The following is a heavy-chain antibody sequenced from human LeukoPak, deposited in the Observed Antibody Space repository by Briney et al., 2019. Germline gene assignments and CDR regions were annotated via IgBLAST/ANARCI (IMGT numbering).Heavy chain of an antibody. CDR1: GFTFSSYS. V-gene: IGHV3-21*01. D-gene: IGHD6-6*01. J-gene: IGHJ4*02. CDR3: ARDGSSSSFDY. Sequence: PGGALRLSRAASGFTFSSYSMNWIRQAPGKGLEWVSSISSSSSYIYYADSVKGRFTISRDNAKNSLYLQMNSLRAEDTAVYYCARDGSSSSFDYWGQGALVTVSS. CDR2: ISSSSSYI.